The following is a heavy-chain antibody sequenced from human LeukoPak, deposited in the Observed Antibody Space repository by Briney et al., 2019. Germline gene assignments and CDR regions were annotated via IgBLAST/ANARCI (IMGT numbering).Heavy chain of an antibody. CDR3: AKSLSRYYYDSSGYYADY. CDR1: GFTFSSYA. CDR2: ISGSGGST. D-gene: IGHD3-22*01. J-gene: IGHJ4*02. Sequence: PGGSLRLSCAASGFTFSSYAMSWVRQAPGKGLEWVSAISGSGGSTYYADSVKGRFTISRDNSKNTLYPQMNSLRAEDTAVYYCAKSLSRYYYDSSGYYADYWGQGTLVTVSS. V-gene: IGHV3-23*01.